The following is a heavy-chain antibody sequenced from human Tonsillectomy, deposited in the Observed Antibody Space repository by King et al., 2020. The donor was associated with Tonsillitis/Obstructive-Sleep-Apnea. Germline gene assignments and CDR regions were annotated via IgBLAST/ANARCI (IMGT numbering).Heavy chain of an antibody. D-gene: IGHD2-2*02. Sequence: LVQSGAEVKKPGASLKISCKGSGYSFTNYWIAWVRQMPGIGLELMGIIYPGESDVRYSPSFQGQVTISADKSIATAYLQWSTLKASDTAMYYCARLKCGTTGCYTGYSYYFDFWGQGTLVTVSS. V-gene: IGHV5-51*03. CDR1: GYSFTNYW. CDR3: ARLKCGTTGCYTGYSYYFDF. J-gene: IGHJ4*02. CDR2: IYPGESDV.